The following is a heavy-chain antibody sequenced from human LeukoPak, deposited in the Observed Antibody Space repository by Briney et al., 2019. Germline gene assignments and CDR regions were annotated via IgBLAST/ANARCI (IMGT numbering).Heavy chain of an antibody. V-gene: IGHV1-2*02. Sequence: ASVKVSCKASGYTFTASNKHWVRQAPGQGLEWMGWISPNNGATTYAQNFQGRVIMTRDTSISTAYIELSRLTSDDTAVYFCARECSSGYWGQRTLVTVSS. CDR2: ISPNNGAT. J-gene: IGHJ4*02. CDR1: GYTFTASN. D-gene: IGHD1-26*01. CDR3: ARECSSGY.